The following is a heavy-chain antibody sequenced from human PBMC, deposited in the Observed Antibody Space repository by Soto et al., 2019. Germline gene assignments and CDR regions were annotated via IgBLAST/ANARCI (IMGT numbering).Heavy chain of an antibody. CDR2: INPNSGGT. CDR3: ARNRDRSHGMDV. Sequence: ASVKVSCKASGYTFTGYYMHWVRQAPGQGLEWMGWINPNSGGTNYAQKFQGWVTMTRDTSISTAYMELSRLRSDDTAVYYCARNRDRSHGMDVWGQGTTVTVSS. CDR1: GYTFTGYY. J-gene: IGHJ6*02. D-gene: IGHD2-15*01. V-gene: IGHV1-2*04.